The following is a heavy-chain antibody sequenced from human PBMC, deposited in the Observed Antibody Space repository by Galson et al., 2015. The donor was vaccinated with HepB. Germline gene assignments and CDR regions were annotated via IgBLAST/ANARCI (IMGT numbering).Heavy chain of an antibody. J-gene: IGHJ6*02. CDR1: GFTLEHNA. V-gene: IGHV3-9*01. Sequence: SLRLSCAASGFTLEHNAMHWVRQAPGKGLEWVSGISWNSGTIGYADSVKGRFTISRDTAKNSLYLQMNSLRAEDTALYCCAKDMGQLLYSYYYYGMDVWGQGTTVIVSS. D-gene: IGHD2-2*02. CDR3: AKDMGQLLYSYYYYGMDV. CDR2: ISWNSGTI.